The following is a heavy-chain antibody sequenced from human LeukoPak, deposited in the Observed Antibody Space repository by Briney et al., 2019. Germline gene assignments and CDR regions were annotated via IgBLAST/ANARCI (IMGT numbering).Heavy chain of an antibody. D-gene: IGHD4-17*01. CDR1: GYTFTDYY. V-gene: IGHV1-2*02. J-gene: IGHJ6*03. Sequence: ASVKVSCKASGYTFTDYYIHWVRQAPGQGLEWMGWINPNSGGTNSAQKFQGRVTMTRDTSISTAYMELSRLRSDDTAVYYCARDLTIYGDYDYYYMDVWGKGTTVTISS. CDR2: INPNSGGT. CDR3: ARDLTIYGDYDYYYMDV.